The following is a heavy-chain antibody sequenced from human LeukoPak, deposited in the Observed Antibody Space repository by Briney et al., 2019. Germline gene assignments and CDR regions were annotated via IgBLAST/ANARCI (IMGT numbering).Heavy chain of an antibody. Sequence: ASETLSLTCAVYGGSFSGYYWSWIRQPPGKGLEWIGEINHSGSTNYNPSLKSRVTISVDTSKNQFSLKLSSVTAADTAVYYCAGITMVRGVIMRYMDVWGKGTTVAVSS. CDR3: AGITMVRGVIMRYMDV. CDR2: INHSGST. J-gene: IGHJ6*03. V-gene: IGHV4-34*01. D-gene: IGHD3-10*01. CDR1: GGSFSGYY.